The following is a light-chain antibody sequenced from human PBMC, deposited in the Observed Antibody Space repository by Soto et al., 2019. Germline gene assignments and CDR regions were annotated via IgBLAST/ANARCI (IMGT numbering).Light chain of an antibody. V-gene: IGKV3-15*01. CDR3: QAHIHWPPVFT. Sequence: EIVMTQSPATLSVSPGERATLSCRASQSISSSLAWYQQKPGQAPRLLIHSASSRLAGVPARFSGSGSGTEFTLTISSMQSEDFAVYYCQAHIHWPPVFTFGPGTKVDVK. J-gene: IGKJ3*01. CDR1: QSISSS. CDR2: SAS.